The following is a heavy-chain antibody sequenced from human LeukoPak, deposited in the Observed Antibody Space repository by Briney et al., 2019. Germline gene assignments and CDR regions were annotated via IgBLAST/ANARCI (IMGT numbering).Heavy chain of an antibody. CDR1: GFTFSSYS. CDR2: ISSSSSYI. J-gene: IGHJ3*02. D-gene: IGHD3-22*01. V-gene: IGHV3-21*04. CDR3: ARGGRGSAAVVAPRSFDI. Sequence: PGGSLRLSCAASGFTFSSYSMNWVRQAPGKGLEWVSSISSSSSYIYYADSVKGRFTISRDNAKNSLYLQMNSLRAEDSALYYCARGGRGSAAVVAPRSFDIWGQGTMVTVSS.